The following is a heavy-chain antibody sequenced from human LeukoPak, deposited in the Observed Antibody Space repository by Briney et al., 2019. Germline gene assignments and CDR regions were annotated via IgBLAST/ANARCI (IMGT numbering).Heavy chain of an antibody. J-gene: IGHJ4*02. CDR1: GFTFSSYE. CDR3: ARGRLLEWLFFDY. D-gene: IGHD3-3*01. CDR2: IYSGGST. V-gene: IGHV3-53*01. Sequence: QSGGSLRLSCAASGFTFSSYEMNWVRQAPGKGLEWVSVIYSGGSTYYADSVKGRFTISRDNSKNTLYLQMNSLRAEDTAVYYCARGRLLEWLFFDYWGQGTLVTVSS.